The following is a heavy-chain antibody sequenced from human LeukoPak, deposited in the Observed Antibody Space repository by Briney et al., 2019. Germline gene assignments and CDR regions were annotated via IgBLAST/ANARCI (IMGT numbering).Heavy chain of an antibody. CDR3: ARHEGLAVAGTTLAY. D-gene: IGHD6-19*01. Sequence: PGGSLRLSCAGSGLNFSSYSVSWVRQAPWKGLEFVSSISSSSSFIYYADSVKGRFTISRDNAKNSLYLQMNSLKASDTAMYYCARHEGLAVAGTTLAYWGQGTLVTVSS. J-gene: IGHJ4*02. CDR1: GLNFSSYS. V-gene: IGHV3-21*04. CDR2: ISSSSSFI.